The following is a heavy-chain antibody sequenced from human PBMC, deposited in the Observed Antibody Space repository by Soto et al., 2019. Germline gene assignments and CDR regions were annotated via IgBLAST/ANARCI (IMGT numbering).Heavy chain of an antibody. CDR1: GGSISSYY. D-gene: IGHD4-17*01. Sequence: SETLSLTCTVSGGSISSYYWSWIRQPPGKGLEWIGYIYYSGSTNYNPSLKSRVTISVDTSKNQFSLKLSSVTAADTAVYYCARAYGDYLDYWGQGTLVTVSS. V-gene: IGHV4-59*01. J-gene: IGHJ4*02. CDR3: ARAYGDYLDY. CDR2: IYYSGST.